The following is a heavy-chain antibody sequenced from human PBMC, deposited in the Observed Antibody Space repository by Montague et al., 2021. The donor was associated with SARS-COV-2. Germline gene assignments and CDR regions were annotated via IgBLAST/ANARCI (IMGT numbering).Heavy chain of an antibody. Sequence: SLSLSWAASGFTFSSYAMHWVRQAPGKGLEWVAVISYDGSNKYYADSVKGRFTISRDNSKNTLYLQMNSLRAEDTAVYYCASEDIVVVMGAFDIWGQGTMVTVSS. CDR2: ISYDGSNK. D-gene: IGHD2-2*01. J-gene: IGHJ3*02. V-gene: IGHV3-30*04. CDR1: GFTFSSYA. CDR3: ASEDIVVVMGAFDI.